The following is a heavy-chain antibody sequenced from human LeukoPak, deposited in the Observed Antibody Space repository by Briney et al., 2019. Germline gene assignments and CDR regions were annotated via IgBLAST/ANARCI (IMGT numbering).Heavy chain of an antibody. J-gene: IGHJ4*02. V-gene: IGHV3-66*01. CDR3: AGSPIAAAGSLDY. CDR2: IYSGGST. Sequence: GGSLRLSCAASGFTFSSYWMSWVRQAPGKGLEWVSVIYSGGSTYYADSVKGRFTISRDNSKNTLYLQMNSLRAEDTAVYYCAGSPIAAAGSLDYWGQGTLVTVSS. CDR1: GFTFSSYW. D-gene: IGHD6-13*01.